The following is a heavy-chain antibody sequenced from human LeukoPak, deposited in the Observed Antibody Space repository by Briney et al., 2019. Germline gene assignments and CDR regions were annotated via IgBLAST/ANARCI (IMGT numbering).Heavy chain of an antibody. V-gene: IGHV3-49*04. Sequence: GGSLRLSCTASGFTFCDYSMSWVRQAPGKGLEYIGFIRTKDFGGTTEYAASVKGRFTISRDDSKSIAYLQMHSLKYEDTVVYYCSRDGLDYYGSGSYRGFDYWGQGTLVTVSS. J-gene: IGHJ4*02. CDR3: SRDGLDYYGSGSYRGFDY. D-gene: IGHD3-10*01. CDR2: IRTKDFGGTT. CDR1: GFTFCDYS.